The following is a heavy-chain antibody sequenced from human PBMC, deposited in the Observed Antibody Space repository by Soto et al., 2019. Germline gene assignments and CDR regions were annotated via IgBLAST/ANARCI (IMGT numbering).Heavy chain of an antibody. CDR1: GFSLSTSGVA. Sequence: ESGPTLVNPTQTLTLTCTFSGFSLSTSGVAVSWIRQPPGKALEWLAHIFSNDEKSYSTSLKSRLTISRDTSKSQVVLTMTNMDPVDTATYYCARHGRGVGARPLDYWGQGTLATVSS. D-gene: IGHD1-26*01. CDR2: IFSNDEK. V-gene: IGHV2-26*01. CDR3: ARHGRGVGARPLDY. J-gene: IGHJ4*02.